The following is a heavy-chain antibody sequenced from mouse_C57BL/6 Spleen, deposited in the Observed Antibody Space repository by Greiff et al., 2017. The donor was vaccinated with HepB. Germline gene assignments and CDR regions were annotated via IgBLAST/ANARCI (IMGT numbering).Heavy chain of an antibody. D-gene: IGHD1-1*01. V-gene: IGHV1-64*01. Sequence: VQLQQPGAELVKPGASVKLSCKASGYTFTSYWMHWVKQRPGQGLEWIGMIHPNSGSTNYNEKFKSKATLTVDKSSSTAYMQLSSLTSEDSAVYYCARGIYYYGSSHYFDYWGQGTTLTVSS. CDR1: GYTFTSYW. CDR2: IHPNSGST. J-gene: IGHJ2*01. CDR3: ARGIYYYGSSHYFDY.